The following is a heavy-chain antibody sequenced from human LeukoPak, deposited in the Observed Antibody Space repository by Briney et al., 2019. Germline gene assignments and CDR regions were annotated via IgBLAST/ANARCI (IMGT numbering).Heavy chain of an antibody. V-gene: IGHV3-21*01. CDR3: ARDVERYSWAAFDI. CDR2: ISSSSSYI. J-gene: IGHJ3*02. D-gene: IGHD3-9*01. CDR1: GFTFSSYS. Sequence: PGGSLRLSCAASGFTFSSYSMNWVRQAPGKGLEWVSSISSSSSYIYYADSVKGRFTISRDNAKNSPYLQMNSLRAEDTAVYYCARDVERYSWAAFDIWGQGTMVTVSS.